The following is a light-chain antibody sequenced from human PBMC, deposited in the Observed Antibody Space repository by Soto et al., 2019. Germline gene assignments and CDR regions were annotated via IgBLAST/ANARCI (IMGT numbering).Light chain of an antibody. Sequence: QSVLTQPPSASGTPGQTVTISCSGSSYNIGSNTVNWYQQLPGTALKLLIYSNNQRPSGVPDRFSGSKSGTSASLAISGLQSEDEADYYCAAWDDSLNGYVFGTGTKVTVL. CDR2: SNN. CDR3: AAWDDSLNGYV. J-gene: IGLJ1*01. CDR1: SYNIGSNT. V-gene: IGLV1-44*01.